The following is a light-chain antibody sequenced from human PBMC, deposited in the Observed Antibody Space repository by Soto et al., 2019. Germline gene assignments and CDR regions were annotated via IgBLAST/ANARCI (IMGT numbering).Light chain of an antibody. V-gene: IGKV4-1*01. Sequence: DIVMTQSPDSLAVSLGERATINCKSSQSVFSSSTNKNYLAWFQQKPGQPPKLLIYWASSRKSGVPDRFSGSGSGTDFTLTITSLQAEDVALYYCQQYHSDPITFGQGTRLEIK. J-gene: IGKJ5*01. CDR2: WAS. CDR3: QQYHSDPIT. CDR1: QSVFSSSTNKNY.